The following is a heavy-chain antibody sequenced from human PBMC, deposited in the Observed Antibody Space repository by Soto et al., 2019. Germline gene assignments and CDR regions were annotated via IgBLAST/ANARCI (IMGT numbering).Heavy chain of an antibody. V-gene: IGHV3-7*01. CDR1: GFTFSNYA. J-gene: IGHJ6*02. D-gene: IGHD3-3*01. CDR3: ARDRYSYYDFWSGSLPYYYFGMDV. Sequence: GESLKISCVASGFTFSNYAMSWVRQAPGKGLEWVSGIKGDGSEKYYVDSVKGRFTISRDNAKNSLYLQMNSLRAEDTAVYYCARDRYSYYDFWSGSLPYYYFGMDVWGQGTTVTVSS. CDR2: IKGDGSEK.